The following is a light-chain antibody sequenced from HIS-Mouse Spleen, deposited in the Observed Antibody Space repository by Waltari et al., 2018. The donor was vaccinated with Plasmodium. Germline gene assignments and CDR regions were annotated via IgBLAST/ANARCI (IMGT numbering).Light chain of an antibody. CDR1: KLGDKY. CDR2: QDS. CDR3: QAWDSSTVV. J-gene: IGLJ2*01. Sequence: SYELTQPPSVSVSPGQTASITCSGDKLGDKYACWYQQKPGPSPVLVIYQDSKRPPGIPRRFAGSNAGNTATLTISGTQAMDEADYYCQAWDSSTVVFGGGTKLTVL. V-gene: IGLV3-1*01.